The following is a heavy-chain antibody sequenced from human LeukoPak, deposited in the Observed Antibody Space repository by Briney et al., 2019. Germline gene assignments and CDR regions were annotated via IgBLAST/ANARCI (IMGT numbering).Heavy chain of an antibody. CDR2: IYYSGST. J-gene: IGHJ5*02. CDR1: GGSISSYY. CDR3: ARSVMVRGVTPFDP. V-gene: IGHV4-59*01. D-gene: IGHD3-10*01. Sequence: PSETLSLTCTVSGGSISSYYWSWIRQPPGKGLEWIGYIYYSGSTNYNPSLKSRVTISVDTSKNQFSLKLSSVTAADTAVYYCARSVMVRGVTPFDPWGQGTLVTVSS.